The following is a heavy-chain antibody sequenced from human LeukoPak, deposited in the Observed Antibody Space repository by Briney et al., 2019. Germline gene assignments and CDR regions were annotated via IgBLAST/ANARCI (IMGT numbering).Heavy chain of an antibody. V-gene: IGHV1-24*01. CDR1: GYTLTELS. Sequence: GASVKVSCQVSGYTLTELSIHWVRQTPAKGLEWMGFVDLEDDETMYAQKFQDRVSMTEDTSTDTMYMELSSLRSEDTAVYYCATVGATGHFDYWGQGTLVTVSS. CDR3: ATVGATGHFDY. J-gene: IGHJ4*02. CDR2: VDLEDDET. D-gene: IGHD1-26*01.